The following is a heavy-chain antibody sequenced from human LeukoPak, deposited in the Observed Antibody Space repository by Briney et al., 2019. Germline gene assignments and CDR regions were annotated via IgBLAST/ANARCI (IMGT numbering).Heavy chain of an antibody. Sequence: SETLSLTCTVSGGSISSYYWTWIRQPPGKGLEWIGSLYYSGSTNYNPSLKSRVTISDTFKNQFSLKLSSVTAADTAVYYCARRHVEYSSSSDPYYFDYWGQGTLVTVSS. J-gene: IGHJ4*02. CDR3: ARRHVEYSSSSDPYYFDY. V-gene: IGHV4-59*01. CDR1: GGSISSYY. CDR2: LYYSGST. D-gene: IGHD6-6*01.